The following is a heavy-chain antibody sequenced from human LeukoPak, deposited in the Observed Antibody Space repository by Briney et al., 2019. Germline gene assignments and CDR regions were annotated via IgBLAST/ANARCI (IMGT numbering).Heavy chain of an antibody. CDR1: GYTFTGYY. D-gene: IGHD3-10*01. CDR3: ARGDDYYGSGTRWFDP. V-gene: IGHV1-2*02. J-gene: IGHJ5*02. CDR2: INPNSGGT. Sequence: GASVKVSCKASGYTFTGYYMHWVRQAPGQGLEWMGWINPNSGGTNYAQKFQGRVTMTRDTSISTAYMELSRLRSDDTAVYYCARGDDYYGSGTRWFDPWGQGTLVTVSS.